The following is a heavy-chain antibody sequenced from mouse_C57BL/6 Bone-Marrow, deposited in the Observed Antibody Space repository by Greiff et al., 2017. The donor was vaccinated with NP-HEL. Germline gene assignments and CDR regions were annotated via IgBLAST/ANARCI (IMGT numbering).Heavy chain of an antibody. CDR1: GFSLTSYG. J-gene: IGHJ4*01. D-gene: IGHD2-4*01. V-gene: IGHV2-3*01. CDR3: AKMGRGYGSYEYDEGMDY. CDR2: IWGDGST. Sequence: VHLVESGPGLVAPSQSLSITCTVSGFSLTSYGVSWVRQPPGKGLEWLGVIWGDGSTNYHSALISRLSISKDNSKSQVFLKLNRLQTDDTATYYCAKMGRGYGSYEYDEGMDYWGQGTSVTVSS.